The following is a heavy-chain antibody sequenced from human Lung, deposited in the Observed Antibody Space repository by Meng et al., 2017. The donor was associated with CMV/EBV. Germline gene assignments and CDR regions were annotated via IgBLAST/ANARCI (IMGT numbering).Heavy chain of an antibody. V-gene: IGHV3-30*02. CDR3: ARDSISWYFDY. CDR1: GFTFRNYG. Sequence: SCTASGFTFRNYGVHWLRQAPGKGLEWVAFIWSNGGTKYYADSVDGRFTISRDNSRNVVYLQMNSQRPGDTAIYYCARDSISWYFDYWGHGALVTVSS. J-gene: IGHJ4*01. CDR2: IWSNGGTK. D-gene: IGHD6-13*01.